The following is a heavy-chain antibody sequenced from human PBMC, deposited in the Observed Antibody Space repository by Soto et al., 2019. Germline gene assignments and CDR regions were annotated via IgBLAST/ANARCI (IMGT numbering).Heavy chain of an antibody. V-gene: IGHV3-74*01. Sequence: VGSLRLSCAASGFNFSNHWMHWVRQRPAEGLVWVSRITSDGKSKAYAESVKGRFAISRDNAKNTLYLQMNGLTAEDAAVYYCARESGDWPLNWFDPWGQGTLVTVSS. CDR1: GFNFSNHW. J-gene: IGHJ5*02. CDR2: ITSDGKSK. CDR3: ARESGDWPLNWFDP. D-gene: IGHD2-21*02.